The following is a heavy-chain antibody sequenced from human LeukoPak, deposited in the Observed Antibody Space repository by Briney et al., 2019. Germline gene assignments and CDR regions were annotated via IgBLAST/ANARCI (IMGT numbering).Heavy chain of an antibody. V-gene: IGHV4-4*07. CDR1: GGSISSYY. D-gene: IGHD6-13*01. J-gene: IGHJ5*02. CDR2: IYTSGST. CDR3: ARHWAAAGTSGFDP. Sequence: SETLSLTCTVSGGSISSYYWSWIRQPAGKGLEWIGRIYTSGSTNYNPSLKSRVTMSVDTSKNQFSLKLSSVTAADTAVYYCARHWAAAGTSGFDPWGQGTLVTVSS.